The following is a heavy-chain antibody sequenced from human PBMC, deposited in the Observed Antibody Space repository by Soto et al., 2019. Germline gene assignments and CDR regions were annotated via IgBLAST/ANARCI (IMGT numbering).Heavy chain of an antibody. CDR3: ARRDNWKYDFDY. Sequence: PSETLSLTCSVSGFSISISNLWSLFRQPPGKGLEWIGEIYHSGSTNYNPSLKSRVTISVDKSKNQFSLKLSSVTAADTAVYYCARRDNWKYDFDYWGQGTLVTVSS. D-gene: IGHD1-7*01. CDR1: GFSISISNL. V-gene: IGHV4-4*02. J-gene: IGHJ4*02. CDR2: IYHSGST.